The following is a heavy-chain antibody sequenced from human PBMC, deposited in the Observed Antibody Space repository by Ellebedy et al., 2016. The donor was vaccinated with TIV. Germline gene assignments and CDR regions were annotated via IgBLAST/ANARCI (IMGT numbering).Heavy chain of an antibody. CDR1: GFTFSSYA. J-gene: IGHJ5*02. Sequence: GGSLRLXXAASGFTFSSYAMSWVRQAPGKGLEWVSGISGSGGSTYYADSVKGRFTISRDNSKITLYLQMNSLRAEDTAVYFCAKGGSVGYCSSTSCYHNWFNPWGQGTLVTVSS. CDR2: ISGSGGST. CDR3: AKGGSVGYCSSTSCYHNWFNP. V-gene: IGHV3-23*01. D-gene: IGHD2-2*03.